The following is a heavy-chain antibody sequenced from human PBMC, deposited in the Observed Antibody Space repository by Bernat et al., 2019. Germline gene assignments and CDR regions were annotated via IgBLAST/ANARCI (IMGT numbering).Heavy chain of an antibody. CDR3: ARVRATVTSGWFDP. V-gene: IGHV3-66*01. CDR2: IYSGGST. J-gene: IGHJ5*02. CDR1: GFTVSSNY. Sequence: EVQLVESGGGLVQPGGSLRLSCAASGFTVSSNYMSWVRQAPGKGLEWVSVIYSGGSTYYADSVKGRFTISRDNSKNTLYLQRNSLRAEDTAVYYCARVRATVTSGWFDPWGQGTLVTVSS. D-gene: IGHD4-17*01.